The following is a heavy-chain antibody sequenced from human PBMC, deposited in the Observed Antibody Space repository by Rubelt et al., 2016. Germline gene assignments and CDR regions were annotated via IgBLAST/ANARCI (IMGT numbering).Heavy chain of an antibody. CDR1: GGSISSSSYY. CDR3: ARTTGTTIDYYYMDV. CDR2: IYYSGST. J-gene: IGHJ6*03. V-gene: IGHV4-61*05. Sequence: QLQLQESGPGLVKPSETLSLTCTVSGGSISSSSYYWGWIRQPPGKGLEWIGYIYYSGSTNYNPSLKSRVTITVDTSKNVFSLKPSSVTAADTAVYYCARTTGTTIDYYYMDVWGKGTTVTVSS. D-gene: IGHD1-7*01.